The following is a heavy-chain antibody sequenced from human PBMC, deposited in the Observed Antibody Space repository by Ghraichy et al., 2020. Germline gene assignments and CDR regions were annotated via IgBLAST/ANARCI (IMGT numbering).Heavy chain of an antibody. D-gene: IGHD1-7*01. V-gene: IGHV3-15*01. CDR2: IKNKTDGGTT. J-gene: IGHJ4*02. Sequence: GGSLRLSCAASGFTFSKARMTWVRQAPGQGLEWVGRIKNKTDGGTTDYAAPVKGRFIISRDDSKDTLYLQMNSLQTEDTAVYYCTTTGPVELTPFDYWGQGTLVTVSS. CDR1: GFTFSKAR. CDR3: TTTGPVELTPFDY.